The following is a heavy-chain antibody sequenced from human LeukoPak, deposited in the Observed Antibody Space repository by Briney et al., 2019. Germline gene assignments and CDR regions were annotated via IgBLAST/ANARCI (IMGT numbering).Heavy chain of an antibody. CDR2: MRYEGSNK. J-gene: IGHJ6*03. Sequence: GGSLRLSCAASGVTFNTYGIHWVRQTPGEALEWVAFMRYEGSNKHYADSVKGRFTISRDNSKNTLYLQMNSLRVEDTAVYYCAKDRCSGGSCDPPYYYFMDVWGKGTTVTVSS. V-gene: IGHV3-30*02. D-gene: IGHD2-15*01. CDR1: GVTFNTYG. CDR3: AKDRCSGGSCDPPYYYFMDV.